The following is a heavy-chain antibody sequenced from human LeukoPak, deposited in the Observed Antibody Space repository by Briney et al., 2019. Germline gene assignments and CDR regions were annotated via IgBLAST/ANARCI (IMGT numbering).Heavy chain of an antibody. Sequence: PSETLSLTCTVSGGSISSYYWTWIRQPAGKGLEWIGRIYTSGSTNYNPSFKSRVTMSVDTSKNQFSLKLNSVTAADTAVYYCARGVYIAAAQYGYWGQGTLVTVSS. J-gene: IGHJ4*02. CDR3: ARGVYIAAAQYGY. CDR1: GGSISSYY. V-gene: IGHV4-4*07. CDR2: IYTSGST. D-gene: IGHD6-13*01.